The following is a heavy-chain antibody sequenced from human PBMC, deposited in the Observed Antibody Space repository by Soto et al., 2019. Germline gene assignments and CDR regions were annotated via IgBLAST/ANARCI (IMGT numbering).Heavy chain of an antibody. CDR1: GFTFSSYW. Sequence: PGGSLRLSCAASGFTFSSYWMSWVRQAPGKGLEWVANIKQDGSEKYYVDSVKGRFTISRDNAKNSLYLQMNSLRAEDTAVYYCARWYYSNYGFSVYYYYYYMDVWGKGTTVTVSS. V-gene: IGHV3-7*01. CDR2: IKQDGSEK. CDR3: ARWYYSNYGFSVYYYYYYMDV. D-gene: IGHD4-4*01. J-gene: IGHJ6*03.